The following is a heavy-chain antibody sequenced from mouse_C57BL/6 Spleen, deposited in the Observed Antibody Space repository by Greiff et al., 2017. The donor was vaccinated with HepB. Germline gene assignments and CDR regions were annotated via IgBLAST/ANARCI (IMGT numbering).Heavy chain of an antibody. Sequence: VQLQQPGAELVKPGASVKLSCKASGYTFTSYWMHWVKQRPGQGLEWIGMIHPNSGSTNYNEKFKGKATLTADKSSSTAYMQLSSLTSEDSAVYFCARGADEYQYDYWGQGTTLTVSS. CDR3: ARGADEYQYDY. CDR2: IHPNSGST. D-gene: IGHD5-1*01. V-gene: IGHV1-64*01. J-gene: IGHJ2*01. CDR1: GYTFTSYW.